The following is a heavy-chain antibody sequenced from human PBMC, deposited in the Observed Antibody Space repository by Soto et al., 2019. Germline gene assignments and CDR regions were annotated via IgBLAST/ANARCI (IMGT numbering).Heavy chain of an antibody. CDR2: IWYDGGNK. J-gene: IGHJ4*02. CDR1: GFTFSSYG. D-gene: IGHD2-15*01. CDR3: AREYCSGGSCYHFDY. V-gene: IGHV3-33*01. Sequence: GGSLRLSCAASGFTFSSYGMHWVRQAPGKGLEWVAVIWYDGGNKYYADSVKGRFTISRDNSKNTLYLQMNSLRAEDTAVYYCAREYCSGGSCYHFDYWGQGTLVTVSS.